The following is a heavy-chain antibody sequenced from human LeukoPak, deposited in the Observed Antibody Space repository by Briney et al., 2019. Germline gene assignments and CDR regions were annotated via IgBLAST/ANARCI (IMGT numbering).Heavy chain of an antibody. J-gene: IGHJ4*02. Sequence: ASVTVSCKASGYTFTGYYMHWVRQAPGQGLEWMGWINPKSGGTNYAQKFQGRVTMTRDTSISTAYMELSRLRSDDTAVYYCARLGVHSGYPVGFDYWGEGTVVTVSS. CDR2: INPKSGGT. D-gene: IGHD3-22*01. CDR1: GYTFTGYY. V-gene: IGHV1-2*02. CDR3: ARLGVHSGYPVGFDY.